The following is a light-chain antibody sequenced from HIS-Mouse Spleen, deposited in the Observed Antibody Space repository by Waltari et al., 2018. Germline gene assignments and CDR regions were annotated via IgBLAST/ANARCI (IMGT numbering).Light chain of an antibody. CDR3: NSRDSSGNHLV. J-gene: IGLJ3*02. CDR2: GKN. CDR1: SLRSYY. V-gene: IGLV3-19*01. Sequence: SSELTQDPAVSVALGQTVRITCQGDSLRSYYASWYQQKPGPAPVLVIYGKNNRPSGVPDRCAGSSSGNTASLTMTGAQAEDEADYYCNSRDSSGNHLVFGGGTKLTVL.